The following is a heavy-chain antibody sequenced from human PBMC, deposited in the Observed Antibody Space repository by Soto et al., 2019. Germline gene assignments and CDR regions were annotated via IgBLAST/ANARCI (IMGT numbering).Heavy chain of an antibody. D-gene: IGHD5-18*01. CDR2: IWYDGSNK. J-gene: IGHJ6*02. CDR3: ARGDYTAMVKHYYYGMDV. Sequence: GGSLRLSCAASGFTFSSYGMHWVRQAPGKGLEWVAVIWYDGSNKYYADSVKGRFTISRDNSKNTLYLQMNSLRAEDTAVYYCARGDYTAMVKHYYYGMDVWGQGTTVTVSS. CDR1: GFTFSSYG. V-gene: IGHV3-33*01.